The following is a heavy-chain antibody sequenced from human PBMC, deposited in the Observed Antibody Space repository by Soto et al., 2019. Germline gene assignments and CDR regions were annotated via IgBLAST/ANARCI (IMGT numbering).Heavy chain of an antibody. V-gene: IGHV1-18*04. Sequence: XSVKVSCQASGYTFTSYGISWVRQAPGQGLEWMGWISAYNGNTNYAQKLQGRVTMTTDTSTSTAYMELRSLRSDDTAVYYCARDGGALRYNWFDPWGQGTLVTVSS. D-gene: IGHD3-16*01. CDR1: GYTFTSYG. CDR3: ARDGGALRYNWFDP. J-gene: IGHJ5*02. CDR2: ISAYNGNT.